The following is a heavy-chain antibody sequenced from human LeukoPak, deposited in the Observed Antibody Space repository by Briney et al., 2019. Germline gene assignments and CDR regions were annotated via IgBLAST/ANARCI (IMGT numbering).Heavy chain of an antibody. J-gene: IGHJ4*02. D-gene: IGHD6-19*01. V-gene: IGHV3-23*01. Sequence: GGSLRLSCAASGFTFSSYAMSWVRQAPGKGLEWVSGISGSGGSTYYADSVKGRFTISRDNSKNTLYLQMNSLRAEDTAVYYCARGRQWLTKGYFDYWGQGTLVTASS. CDR3: ARGRQWLTKGYFDY. CDR2: ISGSGGST. CDR1: GFTFSSYA.